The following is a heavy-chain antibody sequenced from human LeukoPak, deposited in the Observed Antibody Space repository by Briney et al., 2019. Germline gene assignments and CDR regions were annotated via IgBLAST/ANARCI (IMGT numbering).Heavy chain of an antibody. V-gene: IGHV4-59*01. J-gene: IGHJ6*02. Sequence: SETLSLTCTVSGGSIRSYYWNWIRQPPGKGLEWIGYIYYSGSTNYNPSLKSRVTISVDTSKNQFSLKLSSVTAADTAVYYCAGRVATGSMDVWGQGTTVTVSS. CDR3: AGRVATGSMDV. CDR2: IYYSGST. D-gene: IGHD5-12*01. CDR1: GGSIRSYY.